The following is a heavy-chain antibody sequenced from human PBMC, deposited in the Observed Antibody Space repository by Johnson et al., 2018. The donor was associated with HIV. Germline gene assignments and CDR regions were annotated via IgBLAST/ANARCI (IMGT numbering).Heavy chain of an antibody. V-gene: IGHV3-20*04. Sequence: EVQLVESGGGLKQPGGSLRLSCAASGFTFDDYGMSWVRQAPGKGLEWVSGINWNGGSTGYADSVKGRFTISRDNAKNSLYLQMNSLRAEDTAVYYCVRRPFGAAPGADTFDIWGQGTVVTVSS. CDR3: VRRPFGAAPGADTFDI. D-gene: IGHD6-13*01. J-gene: IGHJ3*02. CDR2: INWNGGST. CDR1: GFTFDDYG.